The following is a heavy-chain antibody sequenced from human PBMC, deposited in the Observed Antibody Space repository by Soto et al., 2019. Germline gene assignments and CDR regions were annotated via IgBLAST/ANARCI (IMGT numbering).Heavy chain of an antibody. CDR3: AGAIDY. Sequence: EVQLVESGGGLVQPGGSLSLSCAGSGFTFSTYSINWVRQAPGKGLEWVAYIGGSGSSIFYADSVKGRFTISRDNAKNSLYLHMNSLRDEDTAVYYFAGAIDYWGRGTLVTVSS. CDR2: IGGSGSSI. J-gene: IGHJ4*02. V-gene: IGHV3-48*02. CDR1: GFTFSTYS.